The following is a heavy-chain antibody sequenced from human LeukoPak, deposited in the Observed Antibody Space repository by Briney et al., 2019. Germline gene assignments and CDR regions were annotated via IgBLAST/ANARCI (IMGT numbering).Heavy chain of an antibody. J-gene: IGHJ6*02. CDR1: GYTFTSYY. Sequence: ASVKVSCKASGYTFTSYYMHWVRQAPGQGLEWMGIINPGGGSTSYAQKFQGRVTMTRDTSTSTVYMELSSLRSEDTAVYYCAREYTNYYGMDVWGQETTVTVSS. V-gene: IGHV1-46*01. CDR3: AREYTNYYGMDV. CDR2: INPGGGST. D-gene: IGHD2-8*01.